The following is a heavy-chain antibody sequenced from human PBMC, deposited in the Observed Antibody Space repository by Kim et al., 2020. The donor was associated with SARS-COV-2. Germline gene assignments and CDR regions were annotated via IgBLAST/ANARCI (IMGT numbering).Heavy chain of an antibody. CDR3: AKAIVVVTPYYFDY. Sequence: ADPVQARFTIARDNSKNTLYLQMNSLRAEDTAVYYCAKAIVVVTPYYFDYWGQGTLVTVSS. D-gene: IGHD3-22*01. V-gene: IGHV3-23*01. J-gene: IGHJ4*02.